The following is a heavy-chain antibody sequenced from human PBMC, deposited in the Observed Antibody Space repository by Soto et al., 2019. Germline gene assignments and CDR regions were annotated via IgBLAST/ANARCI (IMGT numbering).Heavy chain of an antibody. D-gene: IGHD2-2*01. CDR3: ARDLVVVVPAANRRVGYYYGMDV. CDR2: INSDGSST. CDR1: GFTFSSYW. J-gene: IGHJ6*02. Sequence: EVQLVESGGGLVQPGGSLRLSCTASGFTFSSYWMHWVRQAPGKGLVWVSRINSDGSSTSYADSVKGRFTISRDNAKNTLYLQMNSLRAEDTAVYYCARDLVVVVPAANRRVGYYYGMDVWGQGTTVTVSS. V-gene: IGHV3-74*01.